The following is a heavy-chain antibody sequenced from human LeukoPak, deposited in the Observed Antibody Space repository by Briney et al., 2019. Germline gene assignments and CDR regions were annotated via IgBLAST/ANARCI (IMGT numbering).Heavy chain of an antibody. D-gene: IGHD3-22*01. CDR2: INAGNGNT. V-gene: IGHV1-3*01. CDR3: ARVRGYYDSSGSRWFDT. CDR1: GYTFTSYA. J-gene: IGHJ5*02. Sequence: ASVKVSCKASGYTFTSYAMHWVRQAPGQRLEWMGWINAGNGNTKYSQKFQGRVTITRDTSASTAYMELSRLRSEDTAVYYCARVRGYYDSSGSRWFDTWGQGTLVTVSS.